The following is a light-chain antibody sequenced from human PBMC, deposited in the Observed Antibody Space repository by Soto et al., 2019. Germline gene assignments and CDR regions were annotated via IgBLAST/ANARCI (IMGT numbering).Light chain of an antibody. J-gene: IGKJ1*01. CDR3: QQYGSSPWT. CDR2: GAS. Sequence: EIVLTQSPATLSLSPGERATLSWRASQSVSGYLAWYQQKPGQAPRLLIYGASSRATGIPDRFSGSGSGTDFTLTISRLEPEDFAVYYCQQYGSSPWTFGQGTKVDIK. CDR1: QSVSGY. V-gene: IGKV3-20*01.